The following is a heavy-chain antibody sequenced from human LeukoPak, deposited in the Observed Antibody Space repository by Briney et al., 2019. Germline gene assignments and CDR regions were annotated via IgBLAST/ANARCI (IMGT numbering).Heavy chain of an antibody. CDR3: ARGIGGYSSSWYGNNDY. J-gene: IGHJ4*02. CDR2: IRYDGSNK. D-gene: IGHD6-13*01. Sequence: PGGSLRLSCAASGFTFSSYGMHWVRQAPGKGLEWVAFIRYDGSNKYYADSVKGRFTISRDNSKNTLYLQMNSLRAEDTAVYYCARGIGGYSSSWYGNNDYWGQGTLVTVSS. V-gene: IGHV3-30*02. CDR1: GFTFSSYG.